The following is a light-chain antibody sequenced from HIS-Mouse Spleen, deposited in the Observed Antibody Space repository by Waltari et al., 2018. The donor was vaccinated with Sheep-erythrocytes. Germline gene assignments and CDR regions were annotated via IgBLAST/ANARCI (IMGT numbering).Light chain of an antibody. CDR2: AAS. CDR1: QGISSY. CDR3: QQLNSYPHT. V-gene: IGKV1-9*01. Sequence: DLQLTQSPSFLSASVGHRVTITCRASQGISSYLAWYQQKPGKAPKLLIYAASTLQSGVPSRFSGSGSGTEFTLTISSLQPEDFATYYCQQLNSYPHTFGQGTKLEIK. J-gene: IGKJ2*01.